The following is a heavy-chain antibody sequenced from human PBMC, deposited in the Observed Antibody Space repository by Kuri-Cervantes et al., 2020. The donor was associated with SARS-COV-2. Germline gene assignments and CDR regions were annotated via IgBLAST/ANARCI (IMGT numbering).Heavy chain of an antibody. J-gene: IGHJ3*02. V-gene: IGHV3-33*08. CDR3: AREALRGSGRYYNDPGAFDI. CDR1: GFTFSSYG. D-gene: IGHD3-10*01. CDR2: IWYDGSNK. Sequence: GGSLRLSCAASGFTFSSYGMHWVRQAPGKGLEWVAVIWYDGSNKYYADSVKGRYTISKDNSKNTPYLQMNSLRAEDTAVYYCAREALRGSGRYYNDPGAFDIWGQGTMVTVSS.